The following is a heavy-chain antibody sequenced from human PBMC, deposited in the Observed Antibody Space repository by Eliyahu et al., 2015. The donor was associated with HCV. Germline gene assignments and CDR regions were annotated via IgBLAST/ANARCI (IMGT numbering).Heavy chain of an antibody. Sequence: QVQLQESGPGLVKPSETLSLTCTVSGGSISGYYWSWIRQPPGKGLEWIGYIYYSGSTTYNPSLKSRVTISVDTSKNQFSLKLSSVTAADTAVYYCARDNRVYYCFDYWGQGTLVTVSS. D-gene: IGHD1-14*01. CDR3: ARDNRVYYCFDY. CDR1: GGSISGYY. CDR2: IYYSGST. J-gene: IGHJ4*02. V-gene: IGHV4-59*01.